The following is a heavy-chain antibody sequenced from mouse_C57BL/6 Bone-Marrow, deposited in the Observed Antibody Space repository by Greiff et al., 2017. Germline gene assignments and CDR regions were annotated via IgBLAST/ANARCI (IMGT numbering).Heavy chain of an antibody. CDR1: GYTFTDYN. Sequence: EVQLQQSGPELVKPGASVKIPCKASGYTFTDYNMDWVKQSHGKSLEWIGDINPNNGGTIYNQKFKGKATLTVDKSSSTAYMELRSLTSEDTAVYYCAREFHYYGSSYGRYFDVWGTGTTVTVSS. CDR3: AREFHYYGSSYGRYFDV. J-gene: IGHJ1*03. CDR2: INPNNGGT. D-gene: IGHD1-1*01. V-gene: IGHV1-18*01.